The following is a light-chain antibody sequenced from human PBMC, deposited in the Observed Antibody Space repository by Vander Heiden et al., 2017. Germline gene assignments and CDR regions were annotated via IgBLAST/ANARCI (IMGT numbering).Light chain of an antibody. CDR2: ETS. CDR3: QQCDYAAGLA. J-gene: IGKJ4*01. V-gene: IGKV1-39*01. CDR1: QTIHRY. Sequence: DMQMTQSPYSLSASVGDRITIACRASQTIHRYLNWYQQKPGKAPKLLIYETSTLQRVLPSRFSGSESETDFTLTINVLQPEDFAPYYCQQCDYAAGLAFGGGTTVEIK.